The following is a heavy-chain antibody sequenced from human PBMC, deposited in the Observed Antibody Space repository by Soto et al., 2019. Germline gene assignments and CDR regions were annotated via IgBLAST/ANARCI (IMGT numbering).Heavy chain of an antibody. CDR1: GYTFTGYY. J-gene: IGHJ4*02. Sequence: DSVKVSCKASGYTFTGYYMHWVRQAPGQGLEWMGWINPNSGGTNYARKFQGRVTMARDTSISTAYMELSRLRSDDTAVYHCARIPYDSSGSFVYWCQATLVTVFS. V-gene: IGHV1-2*02. D-gene: IGHD3-22*01. CDR3: ARIPYDSSGSFVY. CDR2: INPNSGGT.